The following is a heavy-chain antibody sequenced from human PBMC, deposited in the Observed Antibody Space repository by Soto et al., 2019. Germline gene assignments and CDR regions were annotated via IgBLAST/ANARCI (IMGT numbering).Heavy chain of an antibody. J-gene: IGHJ4*02. CDR1: GFIFSNYA. CDR2: IGGNGADT. V-gene: IGHV3-23*01. CDR3: AIPSGLTVTGPDY. Sequence: PRGSLRLSCAASGFIFSNYAMSWVRQAPGKGLEWVSAIGGNGADTYYADSVKGRFTISRDNSKNTLYLQMYSLRAEDTAVYFCAIPSGLTVTGPDYWGQGTLVTVSS. D-gene: IGHD6-19*01.